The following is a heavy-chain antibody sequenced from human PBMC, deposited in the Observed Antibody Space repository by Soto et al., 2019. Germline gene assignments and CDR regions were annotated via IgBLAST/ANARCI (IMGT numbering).Heavy chain of an antibody. CDR1: GDSVSSNSAA. CDR3: ARDYYGSGSYYTTLFFANAFDI. J-gene: IGHJ3*02. Sequence: SQTLSLTCAISGDSVSSNSAAWNWIRQSPSRGLEWLGRTYYRSKWYNDYAVSVKSRITINPDTSKNQFSLQLNSVTPEDTAVYYCARDYYGSGSYYTTLFFANAFDIWGQGTMVTVSS. CDR2: TYYRSKWYN. D-gene: IGHD3-10*01. V-gene: IGHV6-1*01.